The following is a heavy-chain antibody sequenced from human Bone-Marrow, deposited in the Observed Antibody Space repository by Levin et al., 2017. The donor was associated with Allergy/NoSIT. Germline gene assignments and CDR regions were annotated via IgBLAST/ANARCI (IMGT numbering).Heavy chain of an antibody. J-gene: IGHJ4*02. Sequence: LSLTCSVSGASITSGDHYWSWIRQSPGKGLEWIGYIYYSGSTYYNPSLMTRITISLDPSKNHFSLKLRSVTVADTAVYYCASLSYYYGAGTHPDEDYWGQGALVIVSS. CDR1: GASITSGDHY. CDR3: ASLSYYYGAGTHPDEDY. D-gene: IGHD3-10*01. CDR2: IYYSGST. V-gene: IGHV4-30-4*01.